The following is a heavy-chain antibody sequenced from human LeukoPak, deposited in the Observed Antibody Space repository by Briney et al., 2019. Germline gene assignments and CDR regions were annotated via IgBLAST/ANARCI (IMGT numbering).Heavy chain of an antibody. Sequence: GGSLRLSCVASGFTFSSNAMSWVRQAPGKGLEWVSSISSSSSYIYYADSVKGRFTISRDNAKNSLYLQMNSLRAEDTAVYYCARDTVDRYSSGFLHWGQGTLVTVSS. CDR1: GFTFSSNA. V-gene: IGHV3-21*01. CDR3: ARDTVDRYSSGFLH. D-gene: IGHD6-19*01. CDR2: ISSSSSYI. J-gene: IGHJ4*02.